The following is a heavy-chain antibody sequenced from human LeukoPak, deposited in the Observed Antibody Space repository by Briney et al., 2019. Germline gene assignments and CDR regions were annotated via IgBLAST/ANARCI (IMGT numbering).Heavy chain of an antibody. CDR1: GDSISSSSYY. D-gene: IGHD6-13*01. V-gene: IGHV4-39*01. CDR3: VRHTAAVYYFDY. Sequence: PSETLSLTCTVSGDSISSSSYYWGWIRQPPGKGLEWIGSFYYSASTYYNPSLKSRVTISVDTSKNQSSLKLSSVTAADTAVYYCVRHTAAVYYFDYWGQGTLVTVSS. CDR2: FYYSAST. J-gene: IGHJ4*02.